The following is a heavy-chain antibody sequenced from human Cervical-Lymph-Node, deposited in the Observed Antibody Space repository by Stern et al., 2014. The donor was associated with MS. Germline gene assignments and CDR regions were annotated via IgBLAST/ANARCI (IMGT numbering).Heavy chain of an antibody. CDR1: GYSFTSYW. D-gene: IGHD6-13*01. CDR3: ARRPYSSSPLRFDY. V-gene: IGHV5-51*01. J-gene: IGHJ4*02. CDR2: IYPVDSYP. Sequence: VQLLQSGAEVKKPGESLKISCKGSGYSFTSYWIGWVRQMPGKGLEWMGIIYPVDSYPTYSPSFQGQFTISADKSISTAYLQWSSLKASDTAMYYCARRPYSSSPLRFDYWGQGTLVTVSS.